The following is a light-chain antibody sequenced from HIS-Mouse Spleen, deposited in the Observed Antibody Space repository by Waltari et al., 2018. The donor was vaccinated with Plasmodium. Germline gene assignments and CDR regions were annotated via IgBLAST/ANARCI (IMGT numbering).Light chain of an antibody. J-gene: IGLJ3*02. CDR1: ALPKKY. CDR2: EDS. V-gene: IGLV3-10*01. Sequence: SYELTQPPSVSVSPGQTARITCSGDALPKKYAYWYQQKSGQAPVLVIYEDSKRPPGIPERFSGSSSGTMATLTISGAQVEDEADYYCYSKDSSGNHRVFGGGTKLTVL. CDR3: YSKDSSGNHRV.